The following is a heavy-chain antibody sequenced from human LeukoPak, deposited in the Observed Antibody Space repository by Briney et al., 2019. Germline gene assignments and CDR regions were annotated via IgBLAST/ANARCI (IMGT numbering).Heavy chain of an antibody. CDR2: INPNSGGT. D-gene: IGHD6-13*01. CDR1: GYTFTGYY. V-gene: IGHV1-2*04. Sequence: ASVKVSCKASGYTFTGYYMHWVRQAPGQGLEWMGWINPNSGGTNYAQKFQGWVTMTRDTSISTAYMELSRLRSDDTAVYYCARDAGLSGQLVRGDDAFDIWGQGTMVTVSS. CDR3: ARDAGLSGQLVRGDDAFDI. J-gene: IGHJ3*02.